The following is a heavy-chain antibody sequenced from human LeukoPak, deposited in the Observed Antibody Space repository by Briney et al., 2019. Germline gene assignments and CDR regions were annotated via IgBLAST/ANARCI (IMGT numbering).Heavy chain of an antibody. CDR1: GFTFSSYE. CDR3: ARDPHGRSGWLAYYYYGMDV. D-gene: IGHD6-19*01. CDR2: ISSSGSTI. J-gene: IGHJ6*02. V-gene: IGHV3-48*03. Sequence: PGGSLRLSCAASGFTFSSYEMNWVRQAPGKGLEWVSYISSSGSTIYYADSVKGRFTISRDNAKNSLYLQMNSLRAEDTAVYYCARDPHGRSGWLAYYYYGMDVWGQGTTVTVSS.